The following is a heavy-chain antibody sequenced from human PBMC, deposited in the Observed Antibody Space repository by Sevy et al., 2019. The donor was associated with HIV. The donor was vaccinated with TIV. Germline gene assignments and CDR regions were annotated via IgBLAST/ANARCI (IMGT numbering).Heavy chain of an antibody. Sequence: GGSLRLSCAASGFSFSWYWMSWVRQTPEKGLEWVANIKQDGSEKNYVDSVKGRFTISRDNARNFLYLQMNSLRAEDTARYYCVRAIAADGSFWGQGTLVTVSS. V-gene: IGHV3-7*01. CDR1: GFSFSWYW. CDR3: VRAIAADGSF. J-gene: IGHJ4*02. CDR2: IKQDGSEK. D-gene: IGHD6-13*01.